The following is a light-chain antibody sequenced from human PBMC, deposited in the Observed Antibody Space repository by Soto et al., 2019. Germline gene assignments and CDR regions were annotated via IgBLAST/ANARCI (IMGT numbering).Light chain of an antibody. V-gene: IGLV2-23*02. CDR2: EVN. CDR1: SSDVGSNKL. J-gene: IGLJ3*02. CDR3: CSYAGDNSWL. Sequence: QSVLSEPASVSAAPGQSTVIFCTVTSSDVGSNKLVSWYQQHPGKAPKLMIFEVNKRPPGVSNRFSGSKSGNTASLTISGLKVEDEADYYCCSYAGDNSWLFGGGTKVTVL.